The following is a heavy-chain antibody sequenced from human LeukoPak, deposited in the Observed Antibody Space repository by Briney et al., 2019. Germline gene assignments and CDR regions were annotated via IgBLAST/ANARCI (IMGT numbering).Heavy chain of an antibody. CDR2: ITDSGGGT. D-gene: IGHD2-2*01. CDR1: GLTFSSYA. CDR3: AKSGGYCSSASCYPNWFDL. Sequence: GGSLRLSCAAYGLTFSSYAMDWVRQAPGKGLEWVSTITDSGGGTYYADSVKGRFTISRDNSKNTLYLQMNTLRAEDSALYYFAKSGGYCSSASCYPNWFDLWGQGTLVTVSS. J-gene: IGHJ5*02. V-gene: IGHV3-23*01.